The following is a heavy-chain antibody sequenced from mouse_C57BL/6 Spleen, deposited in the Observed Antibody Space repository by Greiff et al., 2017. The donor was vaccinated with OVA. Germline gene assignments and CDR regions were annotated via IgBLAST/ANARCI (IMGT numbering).Heavy chain of an antibody. J-gene: IGHJ1*03. Sequence: EVQLQQSGGGLVQPGGSMKLSCVASGFTFSNYWMNWVRQSPEKGLEWVAQIRLKSDNYATHYAESVKGRFTISRDDSKSSVYLQMNNLRAEDTGIYYCTGGVLRSHWYFDVWGTGTTVTVSS. V-gene: IGHV6-3*01. CDR2: IRLKSDNYAT. CDR3: TGGVLRSHWYFDV. D-gene: IGHD1-1*01. CDR1: GFTFSNYW.